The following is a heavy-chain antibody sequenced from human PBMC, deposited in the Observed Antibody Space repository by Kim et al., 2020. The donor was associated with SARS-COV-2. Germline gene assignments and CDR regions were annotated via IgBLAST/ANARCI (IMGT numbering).Heavy chain of an antibody. CDR1: GYSFTSYW. D-gene: IGHD3-9*01. Sequence: GESLKISCKGSGYSFTSYWIGWVRQMPGKGLEWMGIIYPGDSDTRYSPSFQGQVTISADKSISTAYLQWSSLKASDTAMYYCAREARRGGVLRYFDFDYWGQGTLVTVSS. J-gene: IGHJ4*02. CDR3: AREARRGGVLRYFDFDY. CDR2: IYPGDSDT. V-gene: IGHV5-51*01.